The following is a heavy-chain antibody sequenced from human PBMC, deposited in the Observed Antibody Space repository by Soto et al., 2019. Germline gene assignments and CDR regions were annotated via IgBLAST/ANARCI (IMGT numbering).Heavy chain of an antibody. CDR3: ARARLVVEGHFDY. V-gene: IGHV3-11*06. Sequence: GGSLRLSCAVSGFSFSDYYMNWIRQAPGKGLEWLSYISSTATYTNYADSVRGRFTISRDSAKNSLYLDMNGLRAEDTAVYYCARARLVVEGHFDYWGQGTLVTVSS. J-gene: IGHJ4*02. D-gene: IGHD3-22*01. CDR2: ISSTATYT. CDR1: GFSFSDYY.